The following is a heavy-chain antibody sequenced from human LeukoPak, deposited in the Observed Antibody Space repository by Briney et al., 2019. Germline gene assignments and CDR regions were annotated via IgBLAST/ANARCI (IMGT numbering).Heavy chain of an antibody. CDR1: GGSISSGGYY. CDR2: IYHSGST. V-gene: IGHV4-30-2*01. J-gene: IGHJ3*02. Sequence: ASQTLSLTCTVSGGSISSGGYYWSWIRQPPGKGLEWIGYIYHSGSTYYNPSLKSRVTISVDRSKNQFSLKLSSVTAADTAVYYCARGIIWFGEHRAFDNWGQGTMVTVSS. CDR3: ARGIIWFGEHRAFDN. D-gene: IGHD3-10*01.